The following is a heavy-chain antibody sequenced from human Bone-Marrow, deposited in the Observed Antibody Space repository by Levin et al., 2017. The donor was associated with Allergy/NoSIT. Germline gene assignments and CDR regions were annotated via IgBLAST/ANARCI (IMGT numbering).Heavy chain of an antibody. D-gene: IGHD2-2*01. CDR3: ATRCSSTTCQGNWFDP. Sequence: PGESLKISCAASGFTFSNAWMSWVRQAPGKGLEWLGRIKSKTDGGTTDYAAPVKGRFTISRDDSKDTLYLQMNSLKTEDTAMYYCATRCSSTTCQGNWFDPWGQGTLVTVSS. J-gene: IGHJ5*02. CDR1: GFTFSNAW. CDR2: IKSKTDGGTT. V-gene: IGHV3-15*01.